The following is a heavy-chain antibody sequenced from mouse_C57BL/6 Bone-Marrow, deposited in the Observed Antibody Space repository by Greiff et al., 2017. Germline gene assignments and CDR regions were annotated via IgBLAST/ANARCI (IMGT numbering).Heavy chain of an antibody. Sequence: EVQLQQSGPELVKPGASVKIPCEASGYTFTDYNMDWVKQSHGKSLEWIGDINPNNGGTIYNQKFKGKATLTVDKSSSTAYMELRSLTSEDTAVYYCERGNYDYDGGGFDYWGQGTTLTVSS. J-gene: IGHJ2*01. CDR1: GYTFTDYN. V-gene: IGHV1-18*01. CDR2: INPNNGGT. D-gene: IGHD2-4*01. CDR3: ERGNYDYDGGGFDY.